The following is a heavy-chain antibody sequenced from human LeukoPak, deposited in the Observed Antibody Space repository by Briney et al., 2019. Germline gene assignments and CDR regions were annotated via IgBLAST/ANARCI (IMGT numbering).Heavy chain of an antibody. V-gene: IGHV4-38-2*02. CDR3: ARESRVVPHYFDS. CDR2: MYNSGST. CDR1: GYSISSGHY. D-gene: IGHD3-3*01. Sequence: AETLSLTCDVSGYSISSGHYWGWIRQSPGKGLEWIASMYNSGSTYFKSSLKSRVTISLDTPKNQLSLKLSSVAAADTAVYYCARESRVVPHYFDSWGQGTLVTVSS. J-gene: IGHJ4*02.